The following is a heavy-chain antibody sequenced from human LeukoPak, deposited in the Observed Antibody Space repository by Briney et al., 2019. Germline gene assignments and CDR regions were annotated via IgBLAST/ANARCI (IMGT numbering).Heavy chain of an antibody. CDR1: GFTFSSFA. CDR3: APHPYYDSSGYGPLDY. Sequence: GRSLRLSCTASGFTFSSFAMHWVRQAPGKGLEWVAVIWYDGSNKYYAESVKGRFTISRDNSKNTLYLQMNSLRAEDTAVYYCAPHPYYDSSGYGPLDYWGQGTLVTVSS. J-gene: IGHJ4*02. CDR2: IWYDGSNK. D-gene: IGHD3-22*01. V-gene: IGHV3-33*01.